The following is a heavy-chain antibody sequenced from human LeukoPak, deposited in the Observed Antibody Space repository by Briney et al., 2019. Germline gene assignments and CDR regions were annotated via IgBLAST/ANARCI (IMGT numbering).Heavy chain of an antibody. V-gene: IGHV1-69*04. D-gene: IGHD2-15*01. Sequence: SVKVSCKASGGTFSSYAISWVRQAPGQGLEWMGRIIPILGIANYAQKFQGRVTITADKSTSTAYMELSSLRSEDTAVYYCARETIVVVVAATYDAFDIWGQGTMVTVSS. J-gene: IGHJ3*02. CDR2: IIPILGIA. CDR1: GGTFSSYA. CDR3: ARETIVVVVAATYDAFDI.